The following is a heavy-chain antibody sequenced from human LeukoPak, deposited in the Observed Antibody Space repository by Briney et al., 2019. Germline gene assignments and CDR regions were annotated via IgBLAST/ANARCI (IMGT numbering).Heavy chain of an antibody. CDR1: GFTFSSYA. CDR2: IKSKTDGGTT. D-gene: IGHD2-15*01. CDR3: TTEGIVVVSLYYYGMDV. Sequence: GGSLRLSCAASGFTFSSYAMSWVRQAPGKGLEWVGRIKSKTDGGTTDYAAPVKGRFTISRDDSKNTLYLQMNSLKTEDTAVYYCTTEGIVVVSLYYYGMDVWGQGTTVTVSS. V-gene: IGHV3-15*01. J-gene: IGHJ6*02.